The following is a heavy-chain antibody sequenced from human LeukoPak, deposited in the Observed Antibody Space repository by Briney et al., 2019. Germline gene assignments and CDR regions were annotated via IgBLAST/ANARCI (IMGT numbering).Heavy chain of an antibody. J-gene: IGHJ6*02. Sequence: SETLSLTCTVSGVSISSYYWTWIRQPAGKGLEWIGRIYSSGNTNYNPSLESRVTMSIDTSKNQFSLKLSSVTAAGTAVYYCASFGGRSSSWYDVGYRYYYYGMDVWGQGTTVTVSS. V-gene: IGHV4-4*07. D-gene: IGHD6-13*01. CDR3: ASFGGRSSSWYDVGYRYYYYGMDV. CDR1: GVSISSYY. CDR2: IYSSGNT.